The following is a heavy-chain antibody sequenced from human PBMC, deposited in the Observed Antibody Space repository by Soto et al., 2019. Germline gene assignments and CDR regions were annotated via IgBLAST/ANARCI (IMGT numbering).Heavy chain of an antibody. CDR1: GYTFSSYY. V-gene: IGHV1-46*01. J-gene: IGHJ4*02. CDR3: ARGLGLGDC. D-gene: IGHD3-9*01. CDR2: INPNGGST. Sequence: QVQLVQSGAEVTKPGASVKVSCKASGYTFSSYYIHWVRQATGQGLECIGIINPNGGSTNYAKNFKGKLTVTRDTSTATVYMDLIALTSDDTAMYYCARGLGLGDCWGQGTLVSVSS.